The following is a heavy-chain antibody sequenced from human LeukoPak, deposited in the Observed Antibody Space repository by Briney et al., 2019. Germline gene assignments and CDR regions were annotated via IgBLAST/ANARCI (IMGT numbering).Heavy chain of an antibody. CDR3: ARVYCSSTSCYGPSQYFQH. V-gene: IGHV4-38-2*01. CDR1: GYSISSGYY. D-gene: IGHD2-2*01. CDR2: IYHSGST. J-gene: IGHJ1*01. Sequence: SETLSLTCAVSGYSISSGYYWGWIRQPPGKGLEWIGSIYHSGSTYYNPSLKSRVTISVDTSKNQFSPKLSSVTAADTAVYYCARVYCSSTSCYGPSQYFQHWGQGTLVTVSS.